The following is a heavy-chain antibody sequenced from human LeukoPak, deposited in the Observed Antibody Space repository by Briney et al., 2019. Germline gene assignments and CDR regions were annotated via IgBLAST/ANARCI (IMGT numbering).Heavy chain of an antibody. CDR2: INTSGDT. CDR1: GGSITNYY. Sequence: PSETLSLTYTVSGGSITNYYWSWIRQSAGKGLEWIGRINTSGDTSYNPSIRSRVTMSVDTSKNQFSLKLSSVTAADTAMYYCARVSPPGYGILEKWGQGTLVTVSS. J-gene: IGHJ4*02. D-gene: IGHD5-18*01. CDR3: ARVSPPGYGILEK. V-gene: IGHV4-4*07.